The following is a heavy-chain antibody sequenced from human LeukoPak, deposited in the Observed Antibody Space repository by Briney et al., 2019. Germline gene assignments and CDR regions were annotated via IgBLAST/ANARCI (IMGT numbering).Heavy chain of an antibody. CDR2: ISSSGSTI. D-gene: IGHD3-22*01. Sequence: GGSLRLSCAASGFTFSSYSMNWVRQAPGKGLEWVSSISSSGSTIYYADSVKGRFTISRDNTNNSFYLQMNSLRAEDTAVYYCATEGYYYDSGGFSLFDYWGQGTLVTVSS. V-gene: IGHV3-48*01. J-gene: IGHJ4*02. CDR3: ATEGYYYDSGGFSLFDY. CDR1: GFTFSSYS.